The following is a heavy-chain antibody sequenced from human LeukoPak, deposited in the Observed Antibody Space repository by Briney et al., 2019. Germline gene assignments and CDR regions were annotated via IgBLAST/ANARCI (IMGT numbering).Heavy chain of an antibody. Sequence: SETLSLTCSVSGGSVSNYYWSWIRQPPGKGLEWIGYVYYTGSTTYNPSLKSRVTMFEDKSKNQFSLRLYSVTVADTAVYYCARHFAYSSSSYFDYWGQGSLVTVSS. J-gene: IGHJ4*02. CDR3: ARHFAYSSSSYFDY. CDR2: VYYTGST. V-gene: IGHV4-59*08. CDR1: GGSVSNYY. D-gene: IGHD6-6*01.